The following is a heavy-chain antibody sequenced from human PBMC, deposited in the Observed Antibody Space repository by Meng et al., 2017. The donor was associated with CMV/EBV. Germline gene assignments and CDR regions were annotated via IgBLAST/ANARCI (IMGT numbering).Heavy chain of an antibody. D-gene: IGHD6-19*01. CDR2: IYSGGTT. J-gene: IGHJ6*02. V-gene: IGHV3-66*01. CDR1: GLTVSSNY. CDR3: ARDGGYSSGWYPPQLSYYYYSGMDV. Sequence: GESLKISCAVSGLTVSSNYMSWVRQAPGKGLEWVSVIYSGGTTGYADSVRGRFTISRDKSKNTLYLQMNSLRAEDTAVYYCARDGGYSSGWYPPQLSYYYYSGMDVWGQGTTVTVSS.